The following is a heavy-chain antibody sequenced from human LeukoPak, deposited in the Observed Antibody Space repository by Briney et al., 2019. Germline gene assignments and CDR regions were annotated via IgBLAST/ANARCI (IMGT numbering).Heavy chain of an antibody. Sequence: PGGSLTLFCSASGLPLSIYEMMGARQAPGKAREGFSYISRSGSTIYYADSVKGRFTISRDNAKNSLYLQMNSLRAEDTAVYYCARDCVTQWLVRRYYYGMDVWGQGTTVTVSS. CDR3: ARDCVTQWLVRRYYYGMDV. V-gene: IGHV3-48*03. CDR1: GLPLSIYE. D-gene: IGHD6-19*01. CDR2: ISRSGSTI. J-gene: IGHJ6*02.